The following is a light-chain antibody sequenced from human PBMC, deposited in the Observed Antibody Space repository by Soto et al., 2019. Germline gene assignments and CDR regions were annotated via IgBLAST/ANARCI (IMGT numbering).Light chain of an antibody. J-gene: IGLJ2*01. Sequence: QSVLTQPPSVSAAPGEKVSISCSGSSSNIGNDYVSWYQQLPGTAPKLLIYDNDKRPSGIPDRCSGSKSGTSATLGITGLQTGDEADDHCATWDDSRSSVIFGGGTKLTVL. CDR2: DND. CDR3: ATWDDSRSSVI. V-gene: IGLV1-51*01. CDR1: SSNIGNDY.